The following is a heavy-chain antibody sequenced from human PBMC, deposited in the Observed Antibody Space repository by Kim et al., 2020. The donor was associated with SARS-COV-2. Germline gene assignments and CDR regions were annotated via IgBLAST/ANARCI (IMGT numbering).Heavy chain of an antibody. Sequence: GGSLRLSCAASGFTFSSYWIHWVRQAPGKGLVWVSRISSDGRMTNYADSVKGRFTISRDNAKNTLYQQMSSLRAEDTAVYYCTRGWLNGMDVWCQGTTV. D-gene: IGHD6-19*01. V-gene: IGHV3-74*01. CDR3: TRGWLNGMDV. CDR1: GFTFSSYW. CDR2: ISSDGRMT. J-gene: IGHJ6*02.